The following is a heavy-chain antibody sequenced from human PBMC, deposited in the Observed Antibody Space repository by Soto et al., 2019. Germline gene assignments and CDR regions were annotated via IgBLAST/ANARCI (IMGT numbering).Heavy chain of an antibody. J-gene: IGHJ6*02. V-gene: IGHV6-1*01. D-gene: IGHD2-2*01. Sequence: SETLSLTCAISGDSVSSNSAAWNWIRQSPSRGLEWLGRTYYRSKWYNDYAVSVKSRITINPDTSKNQFSLQLNSVTPEDTAVYYCARDPLVVVPAARGYYYHGMDVWGQGTTVTVSS. CDR1: GDSVSSNSAA. CDR3: ARDPLVVVPAARGYYYHGMDV. CDR2: TYYRSKWYN.